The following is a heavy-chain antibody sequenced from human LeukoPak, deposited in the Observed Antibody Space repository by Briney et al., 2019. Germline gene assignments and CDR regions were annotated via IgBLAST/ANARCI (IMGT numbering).Heavy chain of an antibody. J-gene: IGHJ1*01. D-gene: IGHD6-19*01. V-gene: IGHV3-7*01. Sequence: GGSLRLSCAASGFTFSSYWMSWVRQAPGKGLEWEDNIKQDGSEKYYVDSVKVRLTISRDNAKNSLYLQMNSLRAEDTAVYYCARDQVEQWLVPEYFQHWGQGTLVTVSS. CDR2: IKQDGSEK. CDR3: ARDQVEQWLVPEYFQH. CDR1: GFTFSSYW.